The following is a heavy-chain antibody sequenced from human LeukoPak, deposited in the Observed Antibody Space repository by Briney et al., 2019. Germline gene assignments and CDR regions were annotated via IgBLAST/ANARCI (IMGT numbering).Heavy chain of an antibody. D-gene: IGHD5-24*01. CDR3: ASGSLGDGYGVGDYYQYMDV. J-gene: IGHJ6*03. CDR1: GGTFNSYA. CDR2: VMPLFGTA. Sequence: SVKVSCKASGGTFNSYAISWVRQAPGQGLEWMGGVMPLFGTANYAQEFQGRVTFTTDESASTAYMEVSSLRSEDTAVYYCASGSLGDGYGVGDYYQYMDVWGKGTTVTVSS. V-gene: IGHV1-69*05.